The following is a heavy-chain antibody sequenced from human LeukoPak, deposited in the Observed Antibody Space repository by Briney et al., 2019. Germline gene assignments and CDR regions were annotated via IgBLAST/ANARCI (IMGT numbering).Heavy chain of an antibody. Sequence: PGGSLRLSCAASGFTFSSYGMHWVRQAPGKGLEWVAVIWYDGSNKYYADSVKGRFTISRDNSKNTLYLQMNSLRAEDTAVYYCAKDQDIAAADYYFDYWGQGTLVTVSS. J-gene: IGHJ4*02. CDR1: GFTFSSYG. CDR3: AKDQDIAAADYYFDY. V-gene: IGHV3-30*02. CDR2: IWYDGSNK. D-gene: IGHD6-13*01.